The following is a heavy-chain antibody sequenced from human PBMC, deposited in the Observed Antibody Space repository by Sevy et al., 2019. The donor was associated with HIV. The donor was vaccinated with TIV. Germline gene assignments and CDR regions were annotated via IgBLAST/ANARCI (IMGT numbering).Heavy chain of an antibody. Sequence: GGSLRLSCADSGLTLSSYAMNWVRQAPGKGLEWVSAISGRGGSTYYADSVEGRFTISRDNSKSTLYLQMNSLRAEDTAAYYCAKAPPGHCSSGSCPRAYYYYGMDVWGQGTTVTVSS. CDR3: AKAPPGHCSSGSCPRAYYYYGMDV. J-gene: IGHJ6*02. CDR2: ISGRGGST. CDR1: GLTLSSYA. V-gene: IGHV3-23*01. D-gene: IGHD2-15*01.